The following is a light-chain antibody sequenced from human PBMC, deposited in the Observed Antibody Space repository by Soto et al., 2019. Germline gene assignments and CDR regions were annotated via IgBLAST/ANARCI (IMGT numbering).Light chain of an antibody. CDR3: QKFGGPPYI. J-gene: IGKJ2*01. CDR1: QSVSSSY. Sequence: EIVLTQSPGTLSLSPGERATLSCRASQSVSSSYLAWYQQKPGQAPRLLIYGASSRATGIPDRFSGSGSGKVFPLTSRTREPEDFEVYTCQKFGGPPYIFGRGTNLEIK. CDR2: GAS. V-gene: IGKV3-20*01.